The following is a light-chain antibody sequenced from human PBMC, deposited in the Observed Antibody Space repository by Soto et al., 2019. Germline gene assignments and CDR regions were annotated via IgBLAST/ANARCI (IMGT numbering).Light chain of an antibody. Sequence: EVVLTQSPDTLSLSPGETATLSCRASQSVDRYVAWYQQKLGQAPRLLIYDAYTRATGVGARFTGSESATDFTLTISRLEPEDFAVYYCQLYGGSHMFSFGQGTKLEIK. CDR1: QSVDRY. J-gene: IGKJ2*01. V-gene: IGKV3-20*01. CDR3: QLYGGSHMFS. CDR2: DAY.